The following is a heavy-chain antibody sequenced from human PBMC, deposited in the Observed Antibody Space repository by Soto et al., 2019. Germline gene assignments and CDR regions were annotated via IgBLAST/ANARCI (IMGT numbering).Heavy chain of an antibody. CDR1: GYTFTSDW. CDR2: IYPGDSDT. J-gene: IGHJ4*02. CDR3: ARFYSSGLYYFDY. V-gene: IGHV5-51*01. Sequence: GESLKISCKGSGYTFTSDWIAWVRQMSGKGLEWMGSIYPGDSDTRYSPSFQGQVTISADKSINTAYLQWSSLKASDTAIYFCARFYSSGLYYFDYWGQGTLATVSS. D-gene: IGHD6-19*01.